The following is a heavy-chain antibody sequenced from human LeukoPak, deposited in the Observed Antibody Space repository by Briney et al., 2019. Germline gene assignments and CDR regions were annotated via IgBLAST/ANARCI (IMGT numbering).Heavy chain of an antibody. CDR3: ATLDFKIVVVPAAISRPRLLEDY. CDR2: FDPEDGET. Sequence: ASVKVSCKVSGYTLTELSMHWVRQAPGKGLEWMGGFDPEDGETIYAQKFQGRVTMTEDTATDTAYMELSSLRSEDTAVYYCATLDFKIVVVPAAISRPRLLEDYWGQGTLVTVSS. V-gene: IGHV1-24*01. CDR1: GYTLTELS. J-gene: IGHJ4*02. D-gene: IGHD2-2*01.